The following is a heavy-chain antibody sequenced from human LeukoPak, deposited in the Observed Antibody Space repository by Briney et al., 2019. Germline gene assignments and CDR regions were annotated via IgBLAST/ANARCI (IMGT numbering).Heavy chain of an antibody. Sequence: KPSETLSLTCAVYGGSFSGYYWSWIRQPPGKGLEWIGEINHSGSTTYNPSLKSRVTISVDTSKNQFSLKLSSVTAADTAVYYCARKVVVVPAAILRPKRAEYFQHWGQGTLVTVSS. D-gene: IGHD2-2*01. CDR1: GGSFSGYY. J-gene: IGHJ1*01. CDR2: INHSGST. CDR3: ARKVVVVPAAILRPKRAEYFQH. V-gene: IGHV4-34*01.